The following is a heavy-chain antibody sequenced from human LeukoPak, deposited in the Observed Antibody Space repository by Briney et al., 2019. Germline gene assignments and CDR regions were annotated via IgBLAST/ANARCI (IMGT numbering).Heavy chain of an antibody. CDR2: VNPSGGST. V-gene: IGHV1-46*01. CDR3: ARVSTSEAFSFDY. D-gene: IGHD5/OR15-5a*01. CDR1: GYTFTSYY. Sequence: ASVKVSCKVSGYTFTSYYMHWVRQAPGQGLGWMGIVNPSGGSTTYAQKFQGRVTMTRDTSTSTVYMELSSLRSEDTAVYYCARVSTSEAFSFDYWGQGTLVTVSS. J-gene: IGHJ4*02.